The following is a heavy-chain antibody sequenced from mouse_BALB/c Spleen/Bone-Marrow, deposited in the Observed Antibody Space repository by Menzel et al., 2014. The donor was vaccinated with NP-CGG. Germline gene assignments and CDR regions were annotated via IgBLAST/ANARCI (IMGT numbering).Heavy chain of an antibody. Sequence: VQLQQSGPELVKPGASMKISCKASGYSFAGYTMNWVKQSHGKNLEWIGLINPYNGGSSYNQTFKGKATLTVDKSSSTAYMELLSLTSEDSAVYYCAREGYGSSCGFAYWGQGTLVTVSA. CDR2: INPYNGGS. V-gene: IGHV1-31*01. CDR1: GYSFAGYT. D-gene: IGHD1-1*01. J-gene: IGHJ3*01. CDR3: AREGYGSSCGFAY.